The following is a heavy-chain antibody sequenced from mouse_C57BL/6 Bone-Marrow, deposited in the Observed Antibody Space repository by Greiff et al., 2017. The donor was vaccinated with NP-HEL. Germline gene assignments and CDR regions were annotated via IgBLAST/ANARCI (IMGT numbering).Heavy chain of an antibody. CDR3: FDV. CDR1: GFTFSSYA. J-gene: IGHJ1*03. Sequence: EVQVVESGGGLVKPGGSLKLSCAASGFTFSSYAMSWVRQTPEKRLEWVATISDGGSYTYYPDNVKGRFTISRDNAKSNLYLQMSHLKSEDTAMPWYFDVWGTGTTVTVSS. V-gene: IGHV5-4*01. CDR2: ISDGGSYT.